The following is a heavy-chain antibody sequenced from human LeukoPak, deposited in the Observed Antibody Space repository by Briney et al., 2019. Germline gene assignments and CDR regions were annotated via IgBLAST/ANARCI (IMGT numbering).Heavy chain of an antibody. V-gene: IGHV1-18*01. CDR1: GYTFSNSG. D-gene: IGHD2-8*01. CDR2: ISAYNGNT. J-gene: IGHJ5*02. CDR3: ATGGGIMVMVSPMPFDP. Sequence: ASVKVSCKGSGYTFSNSGINWVRQAPGHGLEWMGWISAYNGNTEYAEKFQDRVTMTTDTSSTTAYMELRNLTSDDTAVYYCATGGGIMVMVSPMPFDPWGQGTLVTVSS.